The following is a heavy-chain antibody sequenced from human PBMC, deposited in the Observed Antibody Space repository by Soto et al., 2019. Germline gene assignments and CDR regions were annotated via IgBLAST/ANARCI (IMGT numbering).Heavy chain of an antibody. CDR1: GGSISSYY. J-gene: IGHJ6*03. Sequence: SETLSLTCTVSGGSISSYYWSWIRQPPGKGLEWIGYIYYSGSTNYNPSLKGRVTISVDTSKNQFSLKLSSVTAADTAVYYCARGKYSSSSLHYYYYMDVWGKGTTVTVSS. V-gene: IGHV4-59*01. CDR3: ARGKYSSSSLHYYYYMDV. CDR2: IYYSGST. D-gene: IGHD6-6*01.